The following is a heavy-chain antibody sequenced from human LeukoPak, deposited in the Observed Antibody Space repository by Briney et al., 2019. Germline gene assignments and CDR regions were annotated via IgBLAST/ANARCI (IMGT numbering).Heavy chain of an antibody. CDR2: ISSSGSNI. V-gene: IGHV3-21*05. CDR1: GFTFSSYS. CDR3: AREESSSSGYYFDY. D-gene: IGHD6-6*01. Sequence: GGSLRLSCAASGFTFSSYSMNWVRQAPGKGLEWVSYISSSGSNIYYADSVKGRFTISRDNAKNSLYLQMNSLRAEDTAVYYCAREESSSSGYYFDYWGQGALVTVSS. J-gene: IGHJ4*02.